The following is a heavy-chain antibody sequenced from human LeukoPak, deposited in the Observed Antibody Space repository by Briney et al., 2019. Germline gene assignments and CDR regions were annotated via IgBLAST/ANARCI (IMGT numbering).Heavy chain of an antibody. J-gene: IGHJ4*02. Sequence: PGGSLRLSCAASGFIFSNYAMSWVRRAPGEGLEWVSAISGSGGTTYYADSVKGRFTISRDNSKDTFYLQMNSLRVEDTAVYYCAKARIAATIYPKEVNFDYWGQGTLVTVSS. CDR2: ISGSGGTT. CDR3: AKARIAATIYPKEVNFDY. D-gene: IGHD5-12*01. CDR1: GFIFSNYA. V-gene: IGHV3-23*01.